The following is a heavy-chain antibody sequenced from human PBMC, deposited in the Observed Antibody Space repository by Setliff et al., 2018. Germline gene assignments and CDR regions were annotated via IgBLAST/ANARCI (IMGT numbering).Heavy chain of an antibody. J-gene: IGHJ4*02. V-gene: IGHV4-39*01. CDR3: ARSPSSGAYWNPRPFYSDY. Sequence: PSETLSLTCTVSGGFINNGDYNWGWVRQPPGEGLECVGSLYYSGSTYYNPSLKSRVTISVDTSKTQFSLNLRFVTAADTALYYCARSPSSGAYWNPRPFYSDYWARGTLVTVSS. D-gene: IGHD1-26*01. CDR1: GGFINNGDYN. CDR2: LYYSGST.